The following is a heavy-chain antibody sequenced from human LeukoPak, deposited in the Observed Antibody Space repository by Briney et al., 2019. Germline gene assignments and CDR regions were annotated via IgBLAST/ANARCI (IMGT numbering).Heavy chain of an antibody. Sequence: GGSLRLSCAASGFTLTSYAMSWVRQAPGRGLEWVSFISDGGGGTHYADSVKGRFTISRDNSKNTLYLQMNSLRAEDTAVYYCAKGLRFLQIGAFDIWGQGTMVTVSS. CDR3: AKGLRFLQIGAFDI. CDR1: GFTLTSYA. V-gene: IGHV3-23*01. J-gene: IGHJ3*02. D-gene: IGHD3-3*01. CDR2: ISDGGGGT.